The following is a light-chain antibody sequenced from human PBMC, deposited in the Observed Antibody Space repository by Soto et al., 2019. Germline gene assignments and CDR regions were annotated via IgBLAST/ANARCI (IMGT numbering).Light chain of an antibody. CDR1: SGSVSTSYY. J-gene: IGLJ3*02. Sequence: QTVVTQEPSFSVSPGGTVXLTCGXSSGSVSTSYYPSWXQQTPXQAPRTLIYSXNTRSSGVSDRFSGSILGNKAALTITGAQADDESDXYCVLYMGSGIWVFGGGTKVTVL. CDR3: VLYMGSGIWV. V-gene: IGLV8-61*01. CDR2: SXN.